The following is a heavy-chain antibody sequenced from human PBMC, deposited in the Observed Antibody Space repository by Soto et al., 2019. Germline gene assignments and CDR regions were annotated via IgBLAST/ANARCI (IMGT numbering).Heavy chain of an antibody. CDR1: GGSISGSSYY. CDR3: ARAVSSIAAVYWFDP. J-gene: IGHJ5*02. Sequence: SETLSLTCTVSGGSISGSSYYWGWIRQPPGKGLEWIGSIYYSGSTYYNPSLKSRVTISVDTSKNQFSLKLSSVTAADTAVYYCARAVSSIAAVYWFDPWGQGTLVTVSS. V-gene: IGHV4-39*07. CDR2: IYYSGST. D-gene: IGHD6-6*01.